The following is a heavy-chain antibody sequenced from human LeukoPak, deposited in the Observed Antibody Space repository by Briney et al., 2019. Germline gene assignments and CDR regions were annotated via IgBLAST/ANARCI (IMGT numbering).Heavy chain of an antibody. CDR3: ARDRGLKYCGGDCYSGVFDY. CDR2: INPNSGGT. V-gene: IGHV1-2*02. D-gene: IGHD2-21*02. Sequence: ASVKVSCKASGCTFTGYYIHWVRQAPGQGLEWMGWINPNSGGTNYAQKFQGRVTMTRDTSISTAYMELSRLRSDDTAVYYCARDRGLKYCGGDCYSGVFDYWGQGTLVTVSS. J-gene: IGHJ4*02. CDR1: GCTFTGYY.